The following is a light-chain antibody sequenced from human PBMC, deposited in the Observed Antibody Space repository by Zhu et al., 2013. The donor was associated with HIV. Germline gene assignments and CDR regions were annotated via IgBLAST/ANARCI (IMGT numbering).Light chain of an antibody. CDR3: QSYDSSLSGYV. V-gene: IGLV1-40*01. Sequence: QSVLTQPPSVSGAPGQRVTISCTGSSSNIGAGYDVHWYQQLPGTAPKLLIFGNINRPPGVPDRFSGSKSGTSASLAITGLQAEDEADYYCQSYDSSLSGYVFGTGTKVT. CDR2: GNI. CDR1: SSNIGAGYD. J-gene: IGLJ1*01.